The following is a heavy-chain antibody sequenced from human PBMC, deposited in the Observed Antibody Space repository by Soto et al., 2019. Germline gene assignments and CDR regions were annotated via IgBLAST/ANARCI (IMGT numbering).Heavy chain of an antibody. CDR2: IYPDDSDI. J-gene: IGHJ5*02. V-gene: IGHV5-51*01. Sequence: GESLKISCKGFGYSFTTYWIGWVRQMPGKGLEWMGIIYPDDSDIRYSPSFQGQVTISADKSITTAYLQWSSLKASDTAMYYCARLSSPVGATSGSNWFDPWGQGTLVTVSS. CDR3: ARLSSPVGATSGSNWFDP. D-gene: IGHD2-15*01. CDR1: GYSFTTYW.